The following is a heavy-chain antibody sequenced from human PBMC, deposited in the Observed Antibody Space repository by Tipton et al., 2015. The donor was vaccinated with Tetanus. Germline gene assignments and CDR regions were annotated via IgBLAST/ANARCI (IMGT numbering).Heavy chain of an antibody. CDR1: GFTFSRYA. CDR2: ISYGGNAN. V-gene: IGHV3-30-3*01. D-gene: IGHD3-22*01. Sequence: SLRLSCAASGFTFSRYAMNWVRQAPGKGLEWVAVISYGGNANSYGDSVKGRFTISRDNSKNTLYLQMNSLRPEDTAVYYCARDRQVVITAYYFDYWGQGTLVTVSS. CDR3: ARDRQVVITAYYFDY. J-gene: IGHJ4*02.